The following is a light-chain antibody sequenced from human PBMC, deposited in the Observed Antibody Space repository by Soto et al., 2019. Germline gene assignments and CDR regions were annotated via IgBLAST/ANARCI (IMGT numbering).Light chain of an antibody. V-gene: IGKV3-20*01. CDR3: QQYGSSIT. CDR2: GTS. CDR1: QYVISN. Sequence: EIVMTQSPASLSVSPGERATLSCRASQYVISNLAWYQQEPGQAPRLLIYGTSSRATGIPDRFSGSGSGTDFTLTISRLEPEDFAVFYCQQYGSSITFGQGTRLEIK. J-gene: IGKJ5*01.